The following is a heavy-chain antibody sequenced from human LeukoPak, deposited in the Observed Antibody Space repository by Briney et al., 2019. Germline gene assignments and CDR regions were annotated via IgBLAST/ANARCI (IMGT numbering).Heavy chain of an antibody. V-gene: IGHV4-39*01. CDR2: IYYTGST. D-gene: IGHD2-15*01. CDR3: ARVLEGYCSGGSCPPSDDAFDI. J-gene: IGHJ3*02. CDR1: GASLSTSPYY. Sequence: SETLSLTCSVSGASLSTSPYYWGWIRQPPGKGLEWIGNIYYTGSTYYNVSLNSRVTISIDTSKNLFSLRLNSMTAADTAVYYCARVLEGYCSGGSCPPSDDAFDIWGQGTMVTVSS.